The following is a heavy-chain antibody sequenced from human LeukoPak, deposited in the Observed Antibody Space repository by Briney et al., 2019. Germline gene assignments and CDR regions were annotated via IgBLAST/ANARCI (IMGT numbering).Heavy chain of an antibody. D-gene: IGHD5-24*01. V-gene: IGHV3-23*01. J-gene: IGHJ3*02. CDR1: GFIFTTYA. CDR2: ISGSGGST. Sequence: GGSLRLSCAASGFIFTTYAMSWVRQAPGKGLEWVSAISGSGGSTYYADSVKGRFTISRDNSKNTLYLQMNSLRAEDTAVYYCAKGSIETDAFDIWGQGTMVTVSS. CDR3: AKGSIETDAFDI.